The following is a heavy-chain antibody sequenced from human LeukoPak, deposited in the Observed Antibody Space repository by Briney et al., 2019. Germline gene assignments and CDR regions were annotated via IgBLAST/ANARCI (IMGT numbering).Heavy chain of an antibody. J-gene: IGHJ4*02. CDR2: ISAYNGNT. Sequence: ASVKVSCKAPGYTFTSYGISWVRQAPGQGLEWMGWISAYNGNTNYAQKLQGRVTMTTDTSTSTAYMELRSLRSDDTAVYYCARDVTGYYGSGSSSWGQGTLVTVSS. D-gene: IGHD3-10*01. V-gene: IGHV1-18*01. CDR1: GYTFTSYG. CDR3: ARDVTGYYGSGSSS.